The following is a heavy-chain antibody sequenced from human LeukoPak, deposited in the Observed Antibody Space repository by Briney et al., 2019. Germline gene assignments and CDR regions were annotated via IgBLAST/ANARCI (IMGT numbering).Heavy chain of an antibody. Sequence: SETLSLTCTVSGYSISSGYYWGWIRQPPGKGLEWIGNIYHSGSTYYNPSLKSRVTISVDTSKNQFSLKLSSVTAADTAVYYCARLGDSYGRRLIDYWGQGTLVTVSS. D-gene: IGHD5-18*01. CDR3: ARLGDSYGRRLIDY. J-gene: IGHJ4*02. CDR1: GYSISSGYY. CDR2: IYHSGST. V-gene: IGHV4-38-2*02.